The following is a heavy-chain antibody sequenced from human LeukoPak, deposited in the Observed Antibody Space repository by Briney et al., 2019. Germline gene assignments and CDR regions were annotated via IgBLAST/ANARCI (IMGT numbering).Heavy chain of an antibody. CDR3: AREKDDSRDSYGYPRTRWFDP. CDR2: INHSGST. V-gene: IGHV4-34*01. Sequence: SETLSLTCAVYGGSFSGYYWSWIRQPPGKGLEWIGEINHSGSTNYNPSLKSRVTISVDTSKNQFSLKLSSVTAADTAVYYCAREKDDSRDSYGYPRTRWFDPWGQGTLVTVSS. CDR1: GGSFSGYY. D-gene: IGHD5-18*01. J-gene: IGHJ5*02.